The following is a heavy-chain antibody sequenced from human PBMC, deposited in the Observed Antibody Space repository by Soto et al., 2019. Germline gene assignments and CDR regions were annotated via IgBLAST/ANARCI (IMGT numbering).Heavy chain of an antibody. D-gene: IGHD2-21*02. CDR2: IYYSGST. CDR3: ARAGGLFCGGDCFWFDP. V-gene: IGHV4-39*07. Sequence: PSETLSLTCTVSGGSISSSSYYWGWIRQPPGKGLEWIGSIYYSGSTYYNPSLKSRVTITADESTSTAYMELSSLRSEDTAVYYCARAGGLFCGGDCFWFDPWGQGTLVTVSS. J-gene: IGHJ5*02. CDR1: GGSISSSSYY.